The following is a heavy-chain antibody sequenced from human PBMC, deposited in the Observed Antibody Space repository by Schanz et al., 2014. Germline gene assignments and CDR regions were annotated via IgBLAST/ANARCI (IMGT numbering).Heavy chain of an antibody. CDR1: GFTFSSYW. Sequence: EVQLVESGGGLVKPGGFLRLSCASSGFTFSSYWMHWVRQVPGKGLVWVSAISGSGGSTYYADSVKGRFTISRDNSKNTLYLQMNSLRAEDTAVYYCAKGRFGELSAFDIWGQGTMVTVSS. CDR2: ISGSGGST. CDR3: AKGRFGELSAFDI. V-gene: IGHV3-23*04. D-gene: IGHD3-10*01. J-gene: IGHJ3*02.